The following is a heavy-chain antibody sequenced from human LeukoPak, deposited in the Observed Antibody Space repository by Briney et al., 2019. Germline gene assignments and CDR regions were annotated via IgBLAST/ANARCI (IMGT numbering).Heavy chain of an antibody. CDR3: AKAVRSMVTGGGYFDS. CDR2: LSGGGDSR. CDR1: GFSFSNYA. D-gene: IGHD3-10*01. V-gene: IGHV3-23*01. Sequence: GGSLRLSCAASGFSFSNYAMSWVRQAPGRGLEWVSSLSGGGDSRYYADSVMGRFTISRDNSKNTLYLQMNSLRAEDTAVYYCAKAVRSMVTGGGYFDSWGQGTLVTVSS. J-gene: IGHJ4*02.